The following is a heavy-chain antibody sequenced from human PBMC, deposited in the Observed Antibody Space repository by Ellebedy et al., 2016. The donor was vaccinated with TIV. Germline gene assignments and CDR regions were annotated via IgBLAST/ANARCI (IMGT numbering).Heavy chain of an antibody. Sequence: GESLKISXAASGFTFSSYAMSWVRQAPGKGLEWVSAISGSGGSTYYADSVKGRFTISRDNSKNTLYLQMNSLRAEDTAVYYCARFDSSGYYYRIYYYYGMDVWGQGTTVTVSS. CDR3: ARFDSSGYYYRIYYYYGMDV. D-gene: IGHD3-22*01. CDR2: ISGSGGST. CDR1: GFTFSSYA. V-gene: IGHV3-23*01. J-gene: IGHJ6*02.